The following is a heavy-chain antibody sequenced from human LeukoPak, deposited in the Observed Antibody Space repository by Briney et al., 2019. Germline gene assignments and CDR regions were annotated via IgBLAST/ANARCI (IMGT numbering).Heavy chain of an antibody. D-gene: IGHD1-7*01. CDR1: GGSISSYY. J-gene: IGHJ4*02. V-gene: IGHV4-59*01. Sequence: SETLSLTCTVSGGSISSYYWSWIRQPPGKGLEWIGYVYYSGSTKYNPSLKSRVTISVDTSKNQFSLKLSSVTAADTAVYYCARVPPGTSHFDYWGQGTLVTVSS. CDR2: VYYSGST. CDR3: ARVPPGTSHFDY.